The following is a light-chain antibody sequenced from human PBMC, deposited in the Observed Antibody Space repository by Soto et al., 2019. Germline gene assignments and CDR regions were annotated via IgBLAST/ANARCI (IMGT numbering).Light chain of an antibody. V-gene: IGKV1-6*01. CDR3: LQDYNYPWT. J-gene: IGKJ1*01. Sequence: ASQSISRCLAWFKQKXGKALKLLTYAASXLQSGVSARFSATGSGTDFTLTISSLQTEDFATYYCLQDYNYPWTFGQGTKVDI. CDR2: AAS. CDR1: QSISRC.